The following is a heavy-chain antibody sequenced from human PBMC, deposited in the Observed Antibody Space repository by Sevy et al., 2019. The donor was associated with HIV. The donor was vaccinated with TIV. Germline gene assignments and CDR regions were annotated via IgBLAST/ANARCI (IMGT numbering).Heavy chain of an antibody. Sequence: GGSLRLSCAASGFTFGTYAMFWVRQAPGKGLEWVTLTSYDGSSKYYADTVKGRFTISRDNSKKTLYLQMKSLRAEDTAVYYCARDAGGGNSFDYWGQGTLVTVSS. CDR3: ARDAGGGNSFDY. D-gene: IGHD2-15*01. V-gene: IGHV3-30-3*01. J-gene: IGHJ4*02. CDR1: GFTFGTYA. CDR2: TSYDGSSK.